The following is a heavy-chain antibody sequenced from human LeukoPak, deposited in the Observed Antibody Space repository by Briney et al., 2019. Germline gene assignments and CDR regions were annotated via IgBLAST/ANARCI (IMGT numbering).Heavy chain of an antibody. CDR3: ARGSSGWSRADY. J-gene: IGHJ4*02. CDR1: GFTVSSHY. V-gene: IGHV3-66*01. D-gene: IGHD6-19*01. Sequence: GGSLRLSCAASGFTVSSHYMSWVRQAPGKGLEWVSVIYRGGDTYYTDSVKGRFTISRDDSKNMLYLQMNSLRVEDTAVYYCARGSSGWSRADYWGQGTLVTVSS. CDR2: IYRGGDT.